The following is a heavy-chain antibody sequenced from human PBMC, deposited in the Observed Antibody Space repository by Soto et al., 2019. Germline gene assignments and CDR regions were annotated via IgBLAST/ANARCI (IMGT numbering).Heavy chain of an antibody. J-gene: IGHJ6*02. CDR1: GGPNSSGYYY. Sequence: LSLTCSVSGGPNSSGYYYWSWIRQLPVKGLEWIGNIYYSGNTYYNPSLKSRLIISIDTSRKKFSLKVGSVTAADTAAYYCASASRGGMHVWGQGTPGTV. V-gene: IGHV4-30-4*08. CDR2: IYYSGNT. D-gene: IGHD3-16*01. CDR3: ASASRGGMHV.